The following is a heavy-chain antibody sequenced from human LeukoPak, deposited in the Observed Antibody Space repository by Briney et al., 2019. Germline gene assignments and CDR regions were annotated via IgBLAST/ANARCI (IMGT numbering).Heavy chain of an antibody. CDR2: ISYDGSHT. J-gene: IGHJ6*03. Sequence: GGSLRLSCAASGFIFSNFAMHWVRQAPGKGLEWVALISYDGSHTYYADSMKGRFTISRDNSRNVLYLQMTSLSGGDSAVYYCAREEQELVRDYYYYMDVWGKGTTVTVSS. V-gene: IGHV3-30*01. CDR3: AREEQELVRDYYYYMDV. D-gene: IGHD6-13*01. CDR1: GFIFSNFA.